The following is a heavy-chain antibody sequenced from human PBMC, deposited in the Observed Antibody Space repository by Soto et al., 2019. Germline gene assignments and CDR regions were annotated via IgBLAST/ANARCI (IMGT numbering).Heavy chain of an antibody. CDR1: GGSISGYY. CDR2: INHRGST. D-gene: IGHD6-6*01. V-gene: IGHV4-34*01. Sequence: SLTCAVYGGSISGYYWSWIRQPPGKGLEWIGEINHRGSTNYNPSLKSRVTISVDTSKYQFSLKLSSVTAADTAVYYCARGRRRSIAARAPGYYYYGMEVWGQGTTVTVSS. J-gene: IGHJ6*02. CDR3: ARGRRRSIAARAPGYYYYGMEV.